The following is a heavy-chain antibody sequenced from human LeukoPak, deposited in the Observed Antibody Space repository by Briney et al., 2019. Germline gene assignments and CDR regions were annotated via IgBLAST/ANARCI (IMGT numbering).Heavy chain of an antibody. CDR1: HFSVTTSARG. D-gene: IGHD3-3*01. Sequence: SGPTLLKPTQTLMLTCSFSHFSVTTSARGVAWIRQPPGNALEGLRITYSDDDKPYSPSPKCRRTSTRATSKYKVVLTMTNMDPVDTVTYCCTQSARGAYYPSFCYCGERILVTLSS. V-gene: IGHV2-5*02. CDR2: TYSDDDK. J-gene: IGHJ4*02. CDR3: TQSARGAYYPSFCY.